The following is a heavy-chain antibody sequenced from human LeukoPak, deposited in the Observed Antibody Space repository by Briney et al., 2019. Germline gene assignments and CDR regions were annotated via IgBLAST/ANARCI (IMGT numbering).Heavy chain of an antibody. J-gene: IGHJ4*02. V-gene: IGHV4-30-2*01. Sequence: SETLSLTCTVSGGSISSGGYYWSWIRQPPGKGLEWIGYIYHSGSTYYNPSLKSRVTISVDRSKNQFSLKLSSVTAADTAVYYCASVGATPYYFDYWGQRTLVTVSS. CDR2: IYHSGST. CDR3: ASVGATPYYFDY. D-gene: IGHD1-26*01. CDR1: GGSISSGGYY.